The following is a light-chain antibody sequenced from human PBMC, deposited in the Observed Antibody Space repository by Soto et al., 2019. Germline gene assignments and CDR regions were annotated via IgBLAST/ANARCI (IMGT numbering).Light chain of an antibody. CDR1: SSDVGGYYY. J-gene: IGLJ1*01. V-gene: IGLV2-14*01. CDR2: QVS. Sequence: QSVLTQPASVSGSPGQSITISCTGTSSDVGGYYYVSWYQHHPGKAPKLMIYQVSNRPSGVSNRFSGSKSGNTASLTISGLQAEDEADYYCTSYTITSPYVFGTGTKVTVL. CDR3: TSYTITSPYV.